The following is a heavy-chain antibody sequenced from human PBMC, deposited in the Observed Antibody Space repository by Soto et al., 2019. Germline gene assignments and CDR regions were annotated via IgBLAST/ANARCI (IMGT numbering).Heavy chain of an antibody. J-gene: IGHJ6*02. V-gene: IGHV3-48*02. Sequence: GGSLRLSCAASGFTFSSYSMNWVRQAPGKGLEWVSYISSSSSTIYYADSVKGRFTISRDNAKNSLYLQMKSLRDEETAVYYCARDLRRWGDIVVVPDPTGYYGMDVWGQGTTVTVSS. D-gene: IGHD2-2*01. CDR3: ARDLRRWGDIVVVPDPTGYYGMDV. CDR1: GFTFSSYS. CDR2: ISSSSSTI.